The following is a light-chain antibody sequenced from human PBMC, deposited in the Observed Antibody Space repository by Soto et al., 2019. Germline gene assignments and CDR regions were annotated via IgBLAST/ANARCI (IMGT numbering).Light chain of an antibody. Sequence: QSALTQPASVSGSPGQSITISCTGSSSDVGGYNSISWYQHHPAKAPKLILYDVKNRPSGVSDRFSGSKSGNTASLTISGLQAEDEADDYCSSYTDSNTVVFGGGTKLTVL. J-gene: IGLJ2*01. V-gene: IGLV2-14*03. CDR1: SSDVGGYNS. CDR3: SSYTDSNTVV. CDR2: DVK.